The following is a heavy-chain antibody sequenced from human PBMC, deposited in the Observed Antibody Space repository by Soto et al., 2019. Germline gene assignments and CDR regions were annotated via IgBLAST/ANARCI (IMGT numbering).Heavy chain of an antibody. Sequence: SSETLSLTCTVSGGSISSYYWSWIRQPPGKGLEWIGYIYYSGSTNYNPSLKSRVTISVDTSKNQFSLRLSSVTAADTAVYYCARAYSSSAPAIDYWGQGTLVTVSS. D-gene: IGHD6-6*01. CDR3: ARAYSSSAPAIDY. CDR1: GGSISSYY. J-gene: IGHJ4*02. V-gene: IGHV4-59*01. CDR2: IYYSGST.